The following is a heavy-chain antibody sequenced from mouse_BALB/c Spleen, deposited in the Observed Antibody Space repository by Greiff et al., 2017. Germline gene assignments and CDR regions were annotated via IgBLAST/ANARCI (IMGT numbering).Heavy chain of an antibody. CDR3: ASNGRGYAMDD. CDR1: GFTFSSFG. CDR2: ISSGSSTI. Sequence: EVQGVESGGGLVQPGGSRKLSCAASGFTFSSFGMHWVRQAPEKGLEWVAYISSGSSTIYYADTVKGRFTISRDNPKNTLFLQMTSLRSEDTAMYYCASNGRGYAMDDWGQGTSVTVSS. V-gene: IGHV5-17*02. D-gene: IGHD1-1*02. J-gene: IGHJ4*01.